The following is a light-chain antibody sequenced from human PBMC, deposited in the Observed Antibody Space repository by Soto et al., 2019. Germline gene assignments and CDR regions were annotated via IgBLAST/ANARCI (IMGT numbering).Light chain of an antibody. CDR1: QGIANY. V-gene: IGKV1-27*01. Sequence: DIQMTQSPPSLSASVGDRVTITCRASQGIANYLAWYQHKPGKVPNLLIYAASTLQSGVPSRFSGGGSGTDFTLTISSLQPEDVATYYCQKYNSAPRTFGQGTKVDIK. J-gene: IGKJ1*01. CDR2: AAS. CDR3: QKYNSAPRT.